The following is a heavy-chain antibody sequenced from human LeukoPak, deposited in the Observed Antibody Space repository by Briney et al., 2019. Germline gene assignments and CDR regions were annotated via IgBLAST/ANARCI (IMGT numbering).Heavy chain of an antibody. D-gene: IGHD4-17*01. CDR3: ARAFYGDGRGWFDP. J-gene: IGHJ5*02. CDR1: GFTFSSYA. V-gene: IGHV3-30-3*01. CDR2: ISYDGSNK. Sequence: GGSLRLSCAASGFTFSSYAMHWVRQAPGKGLEWVAVISYDGSNKYYADSVKGRFTISRDNSKNTLYLQMNSLRAEDTAVYYCARAFYGDGRGWFDPWGQGTLVTVSS.